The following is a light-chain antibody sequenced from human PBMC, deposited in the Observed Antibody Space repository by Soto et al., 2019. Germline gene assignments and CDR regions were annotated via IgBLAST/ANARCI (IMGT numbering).Light chain of an antibody. CDR3: QQYYNTPLT. J-gene: IGKJ4*01. CDR2: WAS. CDR1: QSILYSSNNKNY. Sequence: IVMRQTTETLAVSLGERSTINCNSSQSILYSSNNKNYLSWYQQKPGQPPKLFIYWASTRESGVPDRFSGSGSGTDFTLTISSLQAEDVAVYYCQQYYNTPLTFGGGTKV. V-gene: IGKV4-1*01.